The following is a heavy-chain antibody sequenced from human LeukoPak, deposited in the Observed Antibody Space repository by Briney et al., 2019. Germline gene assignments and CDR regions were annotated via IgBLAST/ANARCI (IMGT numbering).Heavy chain of an antibody. Sequence: SETLSLTCTVSGGSIRSSTYYWGWIRQPPGKGLEWIGYIYYSGSTNYNPSLKSRVTISVDTSKNQFSLKLSSVTAADTAVYYCARGVRGVYYWGQGTLVTVSS. J-gene: IGHJ4*02. D-gene: IGHD3-10*01. CDR2: IYYSGST. CDR1: GGSIRSSTYY. V-gene: IGHV4-61*05. CDR3: ARGVRGVYY.